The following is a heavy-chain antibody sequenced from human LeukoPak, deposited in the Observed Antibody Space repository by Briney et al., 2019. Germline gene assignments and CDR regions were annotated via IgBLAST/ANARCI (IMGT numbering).Heavy chain of an antibody. CDR2: ISSSGSTI. CDR1: GFTFSDYY. CDR3: ARDRVSGSGSIDY. V-gene: IGHV3-11*04. J-gene: IGHJ4*02. Sequence: GGSLRLSCAASGFTFSDYYMSWIRQAPGKGLEWVSYISSSGSTIYYADSVKGRFTISRDNAKNSLYLQMNSLRVEDTAVYYCARDRVSGSGSIDYWGQGTLVTVSS. D-gene: IGHD3-10*01.